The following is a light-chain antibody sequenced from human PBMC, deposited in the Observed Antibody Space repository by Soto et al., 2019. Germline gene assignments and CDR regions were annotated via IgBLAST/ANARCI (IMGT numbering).Light chain of an antibody. J-gene: IGKJ4*01. Sequence: DIQMSQSPSSLSASVGDRVTITCQASQDIKNYLNWYQQKPGKAPKLLIYDASNLHTGVPSRFSGSGSGTDFSFTISSLQTEDIATYYCQQSGKLATFGGGTPVDIK. CDR3: QQSGKLAT. CDR1: QDIKNY. V-gene: IGKV1-33*01. CDR2: DAS.